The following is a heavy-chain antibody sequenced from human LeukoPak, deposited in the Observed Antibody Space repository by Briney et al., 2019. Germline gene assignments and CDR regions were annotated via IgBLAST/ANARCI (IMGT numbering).Heavy chain of an antibody. CDR1: GGTFSSYA. Sequence: GASVKVSCKASGGTFSSYAISWVRQAPGQGLEWMGGIIPIFGTANYAQKFRGRVTITTDESTSTAYMELSSLRSEDTAVYYCAREACSGGSCYSDYWGQGTLVTVSS. V-gene: IGHV1-69*05. J-gene: IGHJ4*02. CDR2: IIPIFGTA. CDR3: AREACSGGSCYSDY. D-gene: IGHD2-15*01.